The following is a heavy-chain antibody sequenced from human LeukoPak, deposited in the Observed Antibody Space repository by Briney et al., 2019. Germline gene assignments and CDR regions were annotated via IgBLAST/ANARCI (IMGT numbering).Heavy chain of an antibody. D-gene: IGHD3-22*01. CDR2: IADGGETT. V-gene: IGHV3-23*01. J-gene: IGHJ4*02. CDR1: GFTFNNYG. Sequence: PGGSLRPSCAVSGFTFNNYGMSWVRQAPGMGLEWVSAIADGGETTYYADSVKGRFTISRDYSKNTLHLQMNSVRAEDTAVYYRARKAARTSGYDYWGQGILVTVSS. CDR3: ARKAARTSGYDY.